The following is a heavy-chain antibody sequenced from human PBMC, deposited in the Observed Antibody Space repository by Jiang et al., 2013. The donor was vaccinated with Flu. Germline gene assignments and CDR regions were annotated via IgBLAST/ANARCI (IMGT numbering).Heavy chain of an antibody. V-gene: IGHV3-30*18. CDR1: GFTFSNYG. J-gene: IGHJ3*02. CDR3: ANREHYYDFWSADAFDI. D-gene: IGHD3-3*01. CDR2: ISYDGSNK. Sequence: VQLVESGGGVVQPGRSLRLSCAASGFTFSNYGMHWVRQAPGKGLEWVAVISYDGSNKYYADSVKGRFTISRDNSKNTLYLQMNSLRAEDTAVYYCANREHYYDFWSADAFDIWGQGTMVTVSS.